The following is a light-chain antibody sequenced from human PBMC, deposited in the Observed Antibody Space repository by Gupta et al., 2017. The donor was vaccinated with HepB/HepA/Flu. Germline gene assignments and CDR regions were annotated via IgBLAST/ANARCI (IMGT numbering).Light chain of an antibody. CDR2: DVN. V-gene: IGLV2-11*01. CDR1: SRDFGAYNY. CDR3: CSFAGSSTPSYV. J-gene: IGLJ1*01. Sequence: QSALTQPRSVSRSPGQSVTISCTGTSRDFGAYNYVSWYQQHPGKAPKLLIYDVNKWPSGVPDRFSGSKSGDTASLTISGLQTDDEANYFCCSFAGSSTPSYVFGTGTKVTVL.